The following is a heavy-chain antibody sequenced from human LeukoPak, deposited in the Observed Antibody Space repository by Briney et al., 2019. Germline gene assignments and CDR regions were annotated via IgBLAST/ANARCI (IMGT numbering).Heavy chain of an antibody. CDR3: ARVKNYYGSGTIDY. Sequence: PGGSLRLSCAASGFTFSSYWMHWVRQAPGKELVWVSRINSDGSSTSYADSVKGRFTISRDNAKNTLYLQMNSLRAEDTAVYYCARVKNYYGSGTIDYWGQGTLVTVSS. CDR2: INSDGSST. V-gene: IGHV3-74*01. CDR1: GFTFSSYW. J-gene: IGHJ4*02. D-gene: IGHD3-10*01.